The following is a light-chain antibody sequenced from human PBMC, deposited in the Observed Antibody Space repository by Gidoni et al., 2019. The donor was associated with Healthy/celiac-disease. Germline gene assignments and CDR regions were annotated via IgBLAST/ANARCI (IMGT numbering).Light chain of an antibody. CDR3: QQYNSWPPYT. V-gene: IGKV3-15*01. J-gene: IGKJ2*01. CDR2: GAS. Sequence: EIVLTQSPATLSVSPGESAALSCRASQSVSSNLAWYQQKAGQAPRLLIYGASTRATGIPARFSGSGSGTEFTLTISSLQSEDFAVYYCQQYNSWPPYTFGQGTKLEIK. CDR1: QSVSSN.